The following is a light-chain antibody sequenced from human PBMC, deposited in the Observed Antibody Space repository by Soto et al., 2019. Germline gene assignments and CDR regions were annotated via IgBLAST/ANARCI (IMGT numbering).Light chain of an antibody. CDR3: QKYGNSPWK. CDR2: STS. CDR1: QSVSSSY. V-gene: IGKV3-20*01. J-gene: IGKJ1*01. Sequence: EIVFTHSPFSLSLSPVERATLSFMASQSVSSSYLAWYQQKPGQAPRLLIYSTSSRATGIPDRFSGSGSGTDFTLTISRLEPEDFAVYYCQKYGNSPWKFGQGTKVDIK.